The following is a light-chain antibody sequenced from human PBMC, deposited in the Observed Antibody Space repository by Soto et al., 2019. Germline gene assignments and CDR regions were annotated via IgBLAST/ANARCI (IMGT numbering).Light chain of an antibody. CDR1: SSDVGSYNY. Sequence: QSVLTQPASVSGSPGQSITISCTGTSSDVGSYNYVSWYQQHPGKAPKLMIYEVSDRPSGLSSRFSGSKSGNTASLTISGLRTEEEAYDSRSSDPSSSTVFGTGPKVTVL. J-gene: IGLJ1*01. CDR3: SSDPSSSTV. CDR2: EVS. V-gene: IGLV2-14*01.